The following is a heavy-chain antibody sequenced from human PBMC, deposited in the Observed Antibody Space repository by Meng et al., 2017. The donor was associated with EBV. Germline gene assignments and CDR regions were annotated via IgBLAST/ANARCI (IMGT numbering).Heavy chain of an antibody. Sequence: EGRLVGFGGGRANPGGPLRLSCAASGFTFSSYSMNWVRQAPGKGLEWVSSISSSSYIYSADSVKGRFTISRDNAKNSLYLQMNSLRAEDTAVYYCARGKGGGYCSGGSCFKGYDYWGQGTLVTVSS. D-gene: IGHD2-15*01. CDR1: GFTFSSYS. CDR3: ARGKGGGYCSGGSCFKGYDY. V-gene: IGHV3-21*01. CDR2: ISSSSYI. J-gene: IGHJ4*02.